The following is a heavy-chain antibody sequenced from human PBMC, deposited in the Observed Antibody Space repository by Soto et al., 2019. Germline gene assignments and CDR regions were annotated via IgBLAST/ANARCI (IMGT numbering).Heavy chain of an antibody. CDR1: GFIFSDYA. V-gene: IGHV3-23*01. Sequence: EAQLLESGGGLVQSGGSLRLSCEASGFIFSDYAMAWVRQAPGKGLEWVSAIRGSGDSAYYADSVRGRFTISRDNSKDSKYLNLNSLTVEDSAVFYCAKERRDVSSADAFDVWGQGTLVTVSS. CDR3: AKERRDVSSADAFDV. CDR2: IRGSGDSA. J-gene: IGHJ3*01. D-gene: IGHD6-6*01.